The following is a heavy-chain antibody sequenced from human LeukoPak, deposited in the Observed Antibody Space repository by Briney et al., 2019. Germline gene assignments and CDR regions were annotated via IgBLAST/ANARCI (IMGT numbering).Heavy chain of an antibody. CDR1: GGSISSYY. CDR3: ARGILWFGEYYFDY. Sequence: PSETLSLTCTVSGGSISSYYWSWIRQPPGRGLEWIGYIYHSGTTNYNPSLKSRVTISVDTSKNQFSLKLSSVTAADTAVYYCARGILWFGEYYFDYWGQGTLVTVSS. CDR2: IYHSGTT. J-gene: IGHJ4*02. V-gene: IGHV4-4*09. D-gene: IGHD3-10*01.